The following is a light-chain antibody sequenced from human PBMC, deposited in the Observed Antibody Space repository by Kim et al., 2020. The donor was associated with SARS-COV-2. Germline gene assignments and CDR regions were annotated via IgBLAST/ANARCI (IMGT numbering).Light chain of an antibody. CDR1: KLGDKY. Sequence: SYELIQPPSVSVSPGQTASITCSGDKLGDKYACWYQQKPGQSPVLVIYQDSKRPSGIPERFSGSNSGNTATLTISGTQAMDEADYYCQAWDSSTAVFGGGTQLTVL. CDR2: QDS. CDR3: QAWDSSTAV. V-gene: IGLV3-1*01. J-gene: IGLJ2*01.